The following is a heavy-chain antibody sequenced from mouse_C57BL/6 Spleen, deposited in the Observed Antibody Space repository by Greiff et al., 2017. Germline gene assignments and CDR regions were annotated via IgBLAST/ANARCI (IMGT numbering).Heavy chain of an antibody. CDR2: INPNNGGT. CDR1: GYTFTDYY. Sequence: VQLQQSGPELVKPGASVKISCKASGYTFTDYYMNWVKQSHGKSLEWIGDINPNNGGTSYNQKFKGKATLTVDKSSSTAYMELRSLTSEDSAVYYCARIYSNYDGAMDYWGQGTSVTVSS. CDR3: ARIYSNYDGAMDY. D-gene: IGHD2-5*01. J-gene: IGHJ4*01. V-gene: IGHV1-26*01.